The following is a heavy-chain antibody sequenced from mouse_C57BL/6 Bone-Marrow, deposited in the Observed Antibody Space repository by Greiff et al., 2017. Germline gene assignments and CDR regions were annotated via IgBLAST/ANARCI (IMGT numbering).Heavy chain of an antibody. V-gene: IGHV2-2*01. J-gene: IGHJ3*01. CDR1: GFSLTSYG. CDR2: IWSGGST. Sequence: QVQLKESGPGLVQPSQSLSITCTVSGFSLTSYGVHWVRQSPGKGLEWLGVIWSGGSTDYNAAFISRLSISKDNSKSQVFFKMNSLQAEDTAIYYCAGRRGCAYWGQGTLVTVSA. CDR3: AGRRGCAY.